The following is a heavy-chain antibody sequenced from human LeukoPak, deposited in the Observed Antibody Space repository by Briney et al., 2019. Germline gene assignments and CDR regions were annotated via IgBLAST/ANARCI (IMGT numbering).Heavy chain of an antibody. CDR3: ARRIAALGMWAFDI. Sequence: GGSLRLSCAASGFTFSSYEMNWVRQAPGKGLEWVSYISSSGTAIYYADSVKGRFTISRDNAKNSLYLQMNSLRAEDTAVYYCARRIAALGMWAFDIWSQGTMVTVSS. D-gene: IGHD6-6*01. CDR2: ISSSGTAI. J-gene: IGHJ3*02. CDR1: GFTFSSYE. V-gene: IGHV3-48*03.